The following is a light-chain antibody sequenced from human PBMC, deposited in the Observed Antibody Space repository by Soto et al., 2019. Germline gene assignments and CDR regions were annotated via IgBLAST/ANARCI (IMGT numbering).Light chain of an antibody. CDR2: DAS. V-gene: IGKV1-5*01. CDR3: QQYNRYPFT. J-gene: IGKJ3*01. CDR1: HSINTR. Sequence: DIQMTQSPSTLSASVGDRVTITCRASHSINTRLAWYQQKPGQAPNLLIFDASGLESGVPSRFSGSGSGTEFTLTINSLQPDDFATYYCQQYNRYPFTFGPGTTVDIK.